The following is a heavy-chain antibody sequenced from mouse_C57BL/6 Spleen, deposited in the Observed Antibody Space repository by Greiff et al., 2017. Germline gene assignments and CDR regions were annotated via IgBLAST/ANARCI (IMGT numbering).Heavy chain of an antibody. J-gene: IGHJ1*03. V-gene: IGHV1-64*01. CDR3: ARSPLDYGSSYWYFDV. CDR2: IHPNSGST. D-gene: IGHD1-1*01. Sequence: QVQLQQPGAELVKPGASVKLSCKASGFTFTSYWMHWVKQRPGQGLEWIGMIHPNSGSTNYNEKFKSKATLTVDKSSSTAYMQLSSLTSEDSAVEYCARSPLDYGSSYWYFDVWGTGTTVTVSS. CDR1: GFTFTSYW.